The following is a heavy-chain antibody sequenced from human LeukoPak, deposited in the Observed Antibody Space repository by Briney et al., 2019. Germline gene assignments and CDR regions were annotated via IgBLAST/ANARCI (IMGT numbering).Heavy chain of an antibody. CDR2: INWNGGST. D-gene: IGHD3-16*01. CDR1: GFTFDDYG. Sequence: PGGSLRLSCAASGFTFDDYGMSWVRQAPGKGLEWVSGINWNGGSTGYADSVKGRFTISRDNAKNSLYLQMNSLRAEDTALYYCARGGGLGVYRHHYYYYMDVWGKGTTVTVSS. J-gene: IGHJ6*03. CDR3: ARGGGLGVYRHHYYYYMDV. V-gene: IGHV3-20*04.